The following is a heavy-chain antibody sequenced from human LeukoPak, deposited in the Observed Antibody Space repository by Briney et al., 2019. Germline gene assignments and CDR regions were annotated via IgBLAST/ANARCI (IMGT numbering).Heavy chain of an antibody. V-gene: IGHV1-2*06. Sequence: GASVKVSCKASGYTFTSYYMHWVRQAPGQGLEWMGRINPNSGGTNYAQKFQGRVTMTRDTSISTAYMELSRLRSDDTAVYYCARDLKFGGVIVPPGYWGQGTLVTVSS. CDR1: GYTFTSYY. D-gene: IGHD3-16*02. CDR3: ARDLKFGGVIVPPGY. CDR2: INPNSGGT. J-gene: IGHJ4*02.